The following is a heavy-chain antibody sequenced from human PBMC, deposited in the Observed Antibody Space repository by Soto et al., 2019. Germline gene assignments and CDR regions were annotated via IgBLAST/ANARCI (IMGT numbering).Heavy chain of an antibody. V-gene: IGHV1-3*05. CDR2: INAGNGNT. J-gene: IGHJ4*02. Sequence: QVQLVQSGAEEKKPGASVKVSCKASGYTFTSYAMHWVRQAPGQRLEWMGWINAGNGNTKYSQKFQGRVTITRDTSASPAYMELSNLRSEDTAVYYCARSIVVVTALDYWGQGTLVTVSS. D-gene: IGHD2-21*02. CDR3: ARSIVVVTALDY. CDR1: GYTFTSYA.